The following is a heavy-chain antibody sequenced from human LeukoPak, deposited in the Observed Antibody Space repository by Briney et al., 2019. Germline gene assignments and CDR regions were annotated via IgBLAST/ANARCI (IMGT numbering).Heavy chain of an antibody. J-gene: IGHJ4*02. CDR1: GGTFSSYA. CDR3: AREGSRRDGYNKFDY. D-gene: IGHD5-24*01. Sequence: GSSVKVFCKASGGTFSSYAISWVRQAPGQGLEWMGGIIPIFGTANYAQKFQGRVTITADESTSTAYMELSSLRSEDTAVYYCAREGSRRDGYNKFDYWGQGTLVTVSS. CDR2: IIPIFGTA. V-gene: IGHV1-69*01.